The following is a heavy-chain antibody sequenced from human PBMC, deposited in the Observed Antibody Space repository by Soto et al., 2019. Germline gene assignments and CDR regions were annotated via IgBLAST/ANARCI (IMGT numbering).Heavy chain of an antibody. Sequence: QLQLQESGPGLVKPSETLSLTCTVSGGSISSSSYYWGWIRQPPGKGLEWIGSIYYSGSTYYNPSLKSRVTISVDTSKNQFSLKLSSVTAADTAVYYCARHMLGRIVGATRNWFGPWGQGTLVTVSS. CDR2: IYYSGST. V-gene: IGHV4-39*01. CDR3: ARHMLGRIVGATRNWFGP. D-gene: IGHD1-26*01. J-gene: IGHJ5*02. CDR1: GGSISSSSYY.